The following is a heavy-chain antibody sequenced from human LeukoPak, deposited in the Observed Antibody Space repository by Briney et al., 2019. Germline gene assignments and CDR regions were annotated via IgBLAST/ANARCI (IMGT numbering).Heavy chain of an antibody. V-gene: IGHV3-48*01. D-gene: IGHD5-12*01. CDR3: ASGAEGYVFDP. CDR2: ISSSSSTI. Sequence: GGPLRLSCAVSGFTFSSYSMNWVRQAPGKGLEWVSYISSSSSTIYYAGSVKGRFTISRDNAKNSLYLQMNSLRAEDTAVYYCASGAEGYVFDPWGQGTLVTVSS. CDR1: GFTFSSYS. J-gene: IGHJ5*02.